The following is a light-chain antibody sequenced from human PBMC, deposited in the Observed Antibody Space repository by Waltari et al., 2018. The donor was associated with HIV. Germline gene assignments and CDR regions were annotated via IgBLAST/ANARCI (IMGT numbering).Light chain of an antibody. V-gene: IGKV4-1*01. Sequence: DIVMTQSPDSLAVSLGERATINCESSQSVLYNSNNRNYLAWYQRKPGQSPKLLIYWASTRTSGVPDRFSGSGSGTDFTLTISSLQAEDVAVYYCQQYYTTPLTFGGGTKVEIK. J-gene: IGKJ4*01. CDR2: WAS. CDR1: QSVLYNSNNRNY. CDR3: QQYYTTPLT.